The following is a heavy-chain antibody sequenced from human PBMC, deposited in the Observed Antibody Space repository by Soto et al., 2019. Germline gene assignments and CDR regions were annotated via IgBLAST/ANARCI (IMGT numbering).Heavy chain of an antibody. CDR1: GFTFSSYA. CDR3: AKGAAAGTVHYYYGMDV. Sequence: GSLRLSCAASGFTFSSYAMSWVRQAPGKGLEWVSAISGSGGSTYYADSVKGRFTISRDNSKNTLYLQMNSLRAEDTAVYYCAKGAAAGTVHYYYGMDVWGQGTTVTAP. CDR2: ISGSGGST. J-gene: IGHJ6*02. D-gene: IGHD6-13*01. V-gene: IGHV3-23*01.